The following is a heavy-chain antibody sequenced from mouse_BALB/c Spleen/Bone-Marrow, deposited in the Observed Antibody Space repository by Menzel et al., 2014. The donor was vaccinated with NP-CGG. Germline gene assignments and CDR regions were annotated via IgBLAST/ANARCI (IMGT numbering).Heavy chain of an antibody. CDR1: GFDFSRYW. Sequence: EVKLMESGGGLVQPGGSLKLSCAASGFDFSRYWMSWVRQAPGKGLQWIGEINPESNTINYTPSLKDKFIISRDNAKNTLYLQMSKVRSEDTALYCCARLGYYGWFAYWGQGTLDTVSA. D-gene: IGHD2-3*01. CDR3: ARLGYYGWFAY. J-gene: IGHJ3*01. V-gene: IGHV4-1*02. CDR2: INPESNTI.